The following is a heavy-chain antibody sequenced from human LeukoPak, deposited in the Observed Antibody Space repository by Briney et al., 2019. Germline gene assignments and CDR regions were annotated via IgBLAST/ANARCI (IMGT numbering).Heavy chain of an antibody. Sequence: PSETLSLTCTVSGGSISSYYWHWIRQPPGKGLEWIGYIYYSGSSNYNPSLKSRVSISVDTSKNQFSLKLSSVTAADTALYYCARKSSTGGFGGYDVRYFDLWGRGTLVTVSS. CDR3: ARKSSTGGFGGYDVRYFDL. D-gene: IGHD5-12*01. J-gene: IGHJ2*01. CDR2: IYYSGSS. CDR1: GGSISSYY. V-gene: IGHV4-59*08.